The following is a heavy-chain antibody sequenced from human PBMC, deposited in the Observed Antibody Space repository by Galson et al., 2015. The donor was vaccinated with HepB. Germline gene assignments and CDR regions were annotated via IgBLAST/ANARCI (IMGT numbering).Heavy chain of an antibody. V-gene: IGHV3-30*18. J-gene: IGHJ6*03. Sequence: SLRLSCAASGFTFSSYGMHWVRQAPGKGLEWVAVISYDGSNKYYADSVKGRFTISRDNSKNTLYLQMNSLRAEDTAVYYCAKDCCTDITIFGVAPPHHYTPYYYYMDVWGKGTTVTVSS. CDR1: GFTFSSYG. CDR3: AKDCCTDITIFGVAPPHHYTPYYYYMDV. CDR2: ISYDGSNK. D-gene: IGHD3-3*01.